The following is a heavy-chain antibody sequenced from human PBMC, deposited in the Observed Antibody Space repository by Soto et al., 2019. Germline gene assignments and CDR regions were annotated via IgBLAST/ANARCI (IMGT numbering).Heavy chain of an antibody. CDR3: AKGCLYCSGGSCYEYYFDY. CDR2: ISGSGGST. J-gene: IGHJ4*02. Sequence: GGSLRLSCAASGFTFSSYAMSWVRQAPGKGLEWVSAISGSGGSTYYADSVKGRFTISRDNSKNTLYLQMNSLRAEDTAVYYCAKGCLYCSGGSCYEYYFDYWGQGTLVTVSS. CDR1: GFTFSSYA. D-gene: IGHD2-15*01. V-gene: IGHV3-23*01.